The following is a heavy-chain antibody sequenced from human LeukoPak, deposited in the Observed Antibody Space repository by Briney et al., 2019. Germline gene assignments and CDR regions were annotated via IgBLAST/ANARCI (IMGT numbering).Heavy chain of an antibody. CDR1: GGSFSNYY. CDR2: INHSGST. Sequence: PSETLSLTCAVYGGSFSNYYWSWIRQPPGKGLEWIGEINHSGSTNYNPSLKSRVTISVDTSKNQFSLKLSSVTAADTAVYYCARGPRVGATTFRIDYWGQGTLVTVSS. J-gene: IGHJ4*02. CDR3: ARGPRVGATTFRIDY. D-gene: IGHD1-26*01. V-gene: IGHV4-34*01.